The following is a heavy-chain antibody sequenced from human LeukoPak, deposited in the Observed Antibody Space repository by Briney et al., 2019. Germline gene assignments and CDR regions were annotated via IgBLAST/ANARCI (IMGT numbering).Heavy chain of an antibody. CDR2: IWYDGSSE. V-gene: IGHV3-33*01. Sequence: GRSLRLSCAASEFIFSGYAMHWVRQPPGKGLEWVARIWYDGSSESYGDSVKGRFTISRDNSKNTLFLQMNSLRVEDTAVYYCARQSGTGNTRLDYWGQGTLVTVSS. D-gene: IGHD1-7*01. J-gene: IGHJ4*02. CDR3: ARQSGTGNTRLDY. CDR1: EFIFSGYA.